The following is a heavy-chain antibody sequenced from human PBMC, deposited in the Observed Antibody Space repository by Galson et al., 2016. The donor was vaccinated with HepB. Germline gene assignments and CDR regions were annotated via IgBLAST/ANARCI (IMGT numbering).Heavy chain of an antibody. Sequence: SLRLSCAASGFTFSSYGMHWVRQAPGKGLEWVAVIWYDGSKKYYADSVKGRFTISRDNSKNTLYLQMNSLRAEDTAIYYCARLYSSDWYDSDHWGQGTLVTVSS. CDR2: IWYDGSKK. V-gene: IGHV3-33*01. D-gene: IGHD6-19*01. CDR3: ARLYSSDWYDSDH. CDR1: GFTFSSYG. J-gene: IGHJ4*02.